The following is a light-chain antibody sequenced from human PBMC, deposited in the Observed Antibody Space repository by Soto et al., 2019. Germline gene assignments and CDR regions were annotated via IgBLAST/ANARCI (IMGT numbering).Light chain of an antibody. Sequence: DIQMTQSPSTLSGSVGDRVTITCRASQTISSWLAWYQQKPGKAPKLLIYKASTLKSGVPSRFSGSGSGTEFTLTISSLQPDDFATYYCQHYNSYSEAFGQGTTGDFK. V-gene: IGKV1-5*03. CDR2: KAS. CDR3: QHYNSYSEA. J-gene: IGKJ1*01. CDR1: QTISSW.